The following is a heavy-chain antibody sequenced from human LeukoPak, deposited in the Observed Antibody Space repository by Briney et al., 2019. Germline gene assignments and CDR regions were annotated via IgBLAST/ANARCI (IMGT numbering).Heavy chain of an antibody. CDR3: AREGDYYDTSGTLDY. D-gene: IGHD3-22*01. V-gene: IGHV4-38-2*02. CDR2: IYNSGST. CDR1: GYSISSGYF. Sequence: SETLSLTCTVSGYSISSGYFWGWIRQPPGKGLEWIGTIYNSGSTYYNPSLKSRVTISIDTSKNQFSLKLNSVTAADTAVYFCAREGDYYDTSGTLDYWGQGTLVTVSS. J-gene: IGHJ4*02.